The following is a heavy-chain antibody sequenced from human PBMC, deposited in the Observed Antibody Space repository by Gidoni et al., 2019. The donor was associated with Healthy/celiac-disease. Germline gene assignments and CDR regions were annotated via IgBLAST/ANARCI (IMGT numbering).Heavy chain of an antibody. CDR3: ARGIFSVTTANWFDP. CDR1: GGSVSGYY. CDR2: INHSGST. V-gene: IGHV4-34*01. Sequence: QVQRQQWGAGLLKPSETLYLTCAVYGGSVSGYYWSWIRQPPGKGLEWIGEINHSGSTNYPPSLTSRVTISVDTSKNQFSLKLSSVPAADTAVYYCARGIFSVTTANWFDPWGQGTLVTVSS. J-gene: IGHJ5*02. D-gene: IGHD4-17*01.